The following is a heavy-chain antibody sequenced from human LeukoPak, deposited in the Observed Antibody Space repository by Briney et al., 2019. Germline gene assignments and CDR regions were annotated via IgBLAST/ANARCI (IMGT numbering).Heavy chain of an antibody. J-gene: IGHJ6*03. V-gene: IGHV3-23*01. CDR1: GVTFSSYG. Sequence: PGGTLRLSCAASGVTFSSYGMSWVRQAPGKGLEWVSAISGSGGSTYYADSVKGRFTISRDNSKNTLYLQMNSLRAEDTAVYYCAKGHRDYYYYYMDVWGKGTTVTVSS. CDR3: AKGHRDYYYYYMDV. CDR2: ISGSGGST.